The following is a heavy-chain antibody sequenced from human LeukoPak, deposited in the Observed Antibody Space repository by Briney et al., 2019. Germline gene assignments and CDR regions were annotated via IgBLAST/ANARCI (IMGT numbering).Heavy chain of an antibody. J-gene: IGHJ4*02. CDR2: ISGSGDST. V-gene: IGHV3-23*01. D-gene: IGHD2-15*01. CDR1: GFTFSLYA. CDR3: AKDRVCSGGTCFLDY. Sequence: PGGSLRLSCAASGFTFSLYAMAWVRQAPGKGLEWVSAISGSGDSTYYADSVKGRFTISRDNSKNTLYLQMNSLRAEDTAVYYCAKDRVCSGGTCFLDYWGQGTLVTVSS.